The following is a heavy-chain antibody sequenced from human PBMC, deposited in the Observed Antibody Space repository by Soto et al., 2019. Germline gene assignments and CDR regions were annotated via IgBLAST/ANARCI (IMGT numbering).Heavy chain of an antibody. CDR1: GFAFSNYA. CDR3: AKDPNGDYIGAFDD. V-gene: IGHV3-23*01. Sequence: EVQLLESGGGLVQPGGSLRLSCAASGFAFSNYAVTWVRQAQGKGLEWISSISASGNIIYYADSVKGRFIISRDNSRNTLYLQMNSLRAEDTAVYYCAKDPNGDYIGAFDDWGQGTLVTVSS. J-gene: IGHJ4*02. D-gene: IGHD4-17*01. CDR2: ISASGNII.